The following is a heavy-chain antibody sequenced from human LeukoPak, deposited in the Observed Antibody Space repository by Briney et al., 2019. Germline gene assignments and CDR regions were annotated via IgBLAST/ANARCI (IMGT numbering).Heavy chain of an antibody. CDR1: GGSISSYY. CDR3: ARGARREGYNFDI. Sequence: SETLSLTCTVSGGSISSYYWSWIRQPPGKGLEWIGYIYYSGSTNYNPSLKSRVTMSVDTSKNQFSLKLSSVTAADTAMYYCARGARREGYNFDIWGQGTLVTVSS. CDR2: IYYSGST. V-gene: IGHV4-59*01. J-gene: IGHJ4*02. D-gene: IGHD5-24*01.